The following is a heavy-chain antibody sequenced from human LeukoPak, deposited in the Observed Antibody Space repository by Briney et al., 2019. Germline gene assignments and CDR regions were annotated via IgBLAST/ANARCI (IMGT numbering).Heavy chain of an antibody. CDR3: ARRGHYYYMDV. V-gene: IGHV4-38-2*02. Sequence: SETLSLTCTVSGYSISSGYYWGWIRQPPGKGLEWIGSIYHSGSTYYNPSLKSRVTISVDTSKNQFSLKLSSVTAADPAVYYCARRGHYYYMDVWGKGTTVTVSS. J-gene: IGHJ6*03. CDR1: GYSISSGYY. CDR2: IYHSGST. D-gene: IGHD3-10*01.